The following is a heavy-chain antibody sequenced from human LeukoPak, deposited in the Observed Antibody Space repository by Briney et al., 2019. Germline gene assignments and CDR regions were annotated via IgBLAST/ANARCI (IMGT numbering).Heavy chain of an antibody. CDR1: GDSISIYY. CDR2: IYSSGNT. Sequence: KPSETLSLTCPVSGDSISIYYWSWIRPPAGRGLEWIGRIYSSGNTNYNPSLKSRVTMSVDTSKNQFSLKLSSVTAADTAVYYCAREGGVVVVIEADAFDIWGQGTMVTVSS. V-gene: IGHV4-4*07. CDR3: AREGGVVVVIEADAFDI. J-gene: IGHJ3*02. D-gene: IGHD3-22*01.